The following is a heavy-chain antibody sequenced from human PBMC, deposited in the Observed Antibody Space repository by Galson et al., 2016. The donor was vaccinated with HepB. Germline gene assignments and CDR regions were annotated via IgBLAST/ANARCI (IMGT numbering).Heavy chain of an antibody. D-gene: IGHD6-19*01. CDR3: ARDASDWSLPSGLYGMDV. CDR1: GYTFSSHQ. V-gene: IGHV1-46*01. J-gene: IGHJ6*02. CDR2: INPANART. Sequence: SVKVSCKASGYTFSSHQMHWVRQAPGQGLEWMGVINPANARTNYAQKFQGKVIMTRDTSTSIVYLELSSLRAEDTAMYYCARDASDWSLPSGLYGMDVWGQGTTVSVSS.